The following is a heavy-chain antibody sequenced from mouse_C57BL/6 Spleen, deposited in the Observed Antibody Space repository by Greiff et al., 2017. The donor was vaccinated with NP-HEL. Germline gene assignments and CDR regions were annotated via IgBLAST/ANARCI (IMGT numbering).Heavy chain of an antibody. D-gene: IGHD1-1*01. CDR2: IYPGDGDT. CDR3: ARGVATDYFDY. CDR1: GYAFRSYW. V-gene: IGHV1-80*01. Sequence: VQLQQSGAELVKPGASVKISCKASGYAFRSYWMNWVKQRPGKGLEWIGQIYPGDGDTNYNGKFKGKATLTADKSSSTAYMQLSSLTSEDSAVYFCARGVATDYFDYWGQGTTLTVSS. J-gene: IGHJ2*01.